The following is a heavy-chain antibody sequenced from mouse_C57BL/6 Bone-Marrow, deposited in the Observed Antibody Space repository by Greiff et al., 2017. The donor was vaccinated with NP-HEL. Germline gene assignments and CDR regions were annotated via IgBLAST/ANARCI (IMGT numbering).Heavy chain of an antibody. J-gene: IGHJ1*03. CDR3: ARVLYDGYYWYFDV. CDR1: GYTFTSYW. V-gene: IGHV1-50*01. CDR2: IDPSDSYT. D-gene: IGHD2-3*01. Sequence: QVQLQQPGAELVKPGASVKLSCKASGYTFTSYWMQWVKQRPGQGLEWIGEIDPSDSYTNYNQTFKGKATLTVDTSSSTAYMQLSSLTAEDSAVYYCARVLYDGYYWYFDVWGTGTTVTVSS.